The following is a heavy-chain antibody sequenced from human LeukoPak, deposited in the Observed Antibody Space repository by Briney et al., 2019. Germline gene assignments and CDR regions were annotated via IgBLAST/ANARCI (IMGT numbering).Heavy chain of an antibody. CDR1: GYTFTGYY. D-gene: IGHD4-17*01. CDR3: AREGYGDYEDLYYFDY. CDR2: INPNSGGT. Sequence: ASVKVSCKASGYTFTGYYMHWVRQAPGQGLEWMGWINPNSGGTNYAQKFQGRVTMTRDTSISTAYMELSRLRSDDTAVYYCAREGYGDYEDLYYFDYWGQGTLVTVSS. V-gene: IGHV1-2*02. J-gene: IGHJ4*02.